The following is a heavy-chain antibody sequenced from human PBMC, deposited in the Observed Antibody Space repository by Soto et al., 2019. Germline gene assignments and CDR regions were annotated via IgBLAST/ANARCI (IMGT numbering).Heavy chain of an antibody. V-gene: IGHV3-9*01. D-gene: IGHD6-13*01. CDR2: ISWNSGSI. CDR1: GFTFDDYA. CDR3: AKDGQLQLGGNYYGMDF. J-gene: IGHJ6*02. Sequence: EVQLVESGGGLVQPGRSLRLSCAASGFTFDDYAMHWVRQAPGKGLEWVSGISWNSGSIGYADSVKGRFTISRDNAKNSLYLQMNSLRAEDTALYYCAKDGQLQLGGNYYGMDFWGQGTTVTVSS.